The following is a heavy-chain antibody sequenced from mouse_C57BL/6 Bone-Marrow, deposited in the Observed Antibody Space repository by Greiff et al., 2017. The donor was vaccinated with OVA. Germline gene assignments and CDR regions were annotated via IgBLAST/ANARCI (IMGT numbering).Heavy chain of an antibody. CDR3: ARATLTEYYFDY. D-gene: IGHD4-1*01. V-gene: IGHV5-17*01. CDR1: GFTFSDYG. Sequence: EVKLVESGGGLVKPGGSLKLSCAASGFTFSDYGMHWVRQAPEKGLEWVAYISSGSSTIYYADPVKGRFTISRDNAKNTLFLQMTSLRSEDTAMYYCARATLTEYYFDYWGQGTTLTVSS. CDR2: ISSGSSTI. J-gene: IGHJ2*01.